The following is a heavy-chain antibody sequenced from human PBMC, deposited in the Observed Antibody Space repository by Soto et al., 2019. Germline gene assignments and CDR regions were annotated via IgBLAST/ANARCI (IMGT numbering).Heavy chain of an antibody. CDR1: GYMLTDYY. CDR2: INPDTGVT. D-gene: IGHD5-12*01. CDR3: ARKVATFYFDS. J-gene: IGHJ4*02. Sequence: GASVKVSCKASGYMLTDYYMHWGRQAPGRGLAWMGWINPDTGVTMYDQKFQGRVTMTRDTAINTAYMELSRLQSDDTAMYYCARKVATFYFDSWGQGTRVTVSS. V-gene: IGHV1-2*02.